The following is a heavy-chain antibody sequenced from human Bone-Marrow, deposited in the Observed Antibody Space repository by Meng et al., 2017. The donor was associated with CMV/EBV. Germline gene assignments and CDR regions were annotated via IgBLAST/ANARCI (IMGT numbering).Heavy chain of an antibody. V-gene: IGHV4-59*01. CDR3: ARDEGQLGGMDL. Sequence: GSLRLSCTVSGGSISSYYWSWIRQPPGKGLEWMGYIYYSGSTNYNPSLKCRVTISVDTSKNQFSLKLSSVTAADTAVYYCARDEGQLGGMDLWGQGTTDTVSS. CDR1: GGSISSYY. CDR2: IYYSGST. J-gene: IGHJ6*02. D-gene: IGHD6-6*01.